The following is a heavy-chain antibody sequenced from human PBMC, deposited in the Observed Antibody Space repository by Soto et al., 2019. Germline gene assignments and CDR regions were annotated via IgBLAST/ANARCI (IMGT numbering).Heavy chain of an antibody. CDR1: GYSFTNYG. J-gene: IGHJ6*03. CDR2: ISAFNGNT. V-gene: IGHV1-18*01. CDR3: ARDRGVAPPVAGNTHYYYYMDV. Sequence: QYQLVQSGAEVKKPGASVTVSCKASGYSFTNYGVTWVRQAPGQGLEWMGWISAFNGNTHYAQNLQGRVTMTTDASTSTAYMELRGLRSDDTALYYCARDRGVAPPVAGNTHYYYYMDVWGKGTTVTVSS. D-gene: IGHD6-19*01.